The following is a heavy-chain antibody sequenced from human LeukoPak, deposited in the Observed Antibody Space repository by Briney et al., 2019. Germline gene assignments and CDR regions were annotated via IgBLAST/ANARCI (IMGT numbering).Heavy chain of an antibody. CDR2: INSEGSST. CDR3: ASFPRLIDDYSSWYSGY. CDR1: GFTFSSYW. D-gene: IGHD6-13*01. J-gene: IGHJ4*02. V-gene: IGHV3-74*01. Sequence: GRSLRLSCAASGFTFSSYWMHWVRQAPGKGLVWVSRINSEGSSTTYADSVKGRFTISRDNAKNTLYLQMNSLRAEDTAVYYCASFPRLIDDYSSWYSGYWGQGTLVTVSS.